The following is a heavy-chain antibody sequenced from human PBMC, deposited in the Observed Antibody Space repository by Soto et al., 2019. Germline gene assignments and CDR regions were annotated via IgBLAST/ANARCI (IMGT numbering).Heavy chain of an antibody. D-gene: IGHD3-22*01. V-gene: IGHV1-46*01. Sequence: ASVKVSCKASGYTFTSYYMHWVRQAPGQGLEWMGIINPSGGSTSYAQKFQGRVTMTRDTSTSTVYMGLSSLRSEDTAVYYCARDKVIFRDSRGYYSNRFDYWGQGTLVTVSS. J-gene: IGHJ4*02. CDR1: GYTFTSYY. CDR3: ARDKVIFRDSRGYYSNRFDY. CDR2: INPSGGST.